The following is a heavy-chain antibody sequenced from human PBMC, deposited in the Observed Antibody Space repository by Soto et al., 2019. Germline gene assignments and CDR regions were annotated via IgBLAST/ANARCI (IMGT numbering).Heavy chain of an antibody. J-gene: IGHJ3*02. CDR2: IYYSGTT. CDR3: ARLGSGIAVAGRAFDI. D-gene: IGHD6-19*01. Sequence: QLPLQESGPGLVKPSETLSLTCSVSGGSVSSSHYYWGWIRQPPGKGLEWIGTIYYSGTTYYNPSPKSRVTISVDTSKNQFSLKLTSVTAADTAVYYCARLGSGIAVAGRAFDIWGQGTMVTVSS. V-gene: IGHV4-39*01. CDR1: GGSVSSSHYY.